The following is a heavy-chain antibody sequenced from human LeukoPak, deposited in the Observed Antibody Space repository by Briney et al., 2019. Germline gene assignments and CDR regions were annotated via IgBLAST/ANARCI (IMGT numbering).Heavy chain of an antibody. J-gene: IGHJ6*03. D-gene: IGHD6-13*01. V-gene: IGHV4-4*07. CDR2: IYTSGST. CDR1: GGSISSYY. CDR3: ARSASSSWDPERQTYYYYYYMDV. Sequence: PSESLSLKCSESGGSISSYYWSWIRQPAGKGLKWIGRIYTSGSTNYNPSLKSRVTMSVDTSKNQFSLKLSSVTAADTAVYYCARSASSSWDPERQTYYYYYYMDVWGKGTTVTVSS.